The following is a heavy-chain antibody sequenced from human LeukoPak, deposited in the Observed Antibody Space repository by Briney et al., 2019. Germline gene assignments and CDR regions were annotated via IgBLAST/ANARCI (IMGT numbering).Heavy chain of an antibody. CDR1: GGSFSGYY. CDR2: INHSGST. CDR3: ARGRRSYDFWCGPFDY. J-gene: IGHJ4*02. D-gene: IGHD3-3*01. V-gene: IGHV4-34*01. Sequence: PSETLSLTCAVYGGSFSGYYWSWIRQPPGKGLEWIGEINHSGSTNYNPSLKSRVTISVDTSKNQFSLKLSSVTAADTAVYYCARGRRSYDFWCGPFDYWGQGTLVTVSS.